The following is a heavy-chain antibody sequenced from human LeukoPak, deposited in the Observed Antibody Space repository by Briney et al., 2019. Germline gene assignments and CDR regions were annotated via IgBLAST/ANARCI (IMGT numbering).Heavy chain of an antibody. CDR1: GYTFTSYG. V-gene: IGHV1-18*01. J-gene: IGHJ4*02. CDR2: ISAYNGNT. Sequence: ASVKVSCKASGYTFTSYGISWVRQAPGQGLEWMGWISAYNGNTNYAQKLQGRVTMTTDTSTSTAYMELRSLRSDDTAVYYCARGPEKDSSGYYCTYDYWGQGTLVTVSS. D-gene: IGHD3-22*01. CDR3: ARGPEKDSSGYYCTYDY.